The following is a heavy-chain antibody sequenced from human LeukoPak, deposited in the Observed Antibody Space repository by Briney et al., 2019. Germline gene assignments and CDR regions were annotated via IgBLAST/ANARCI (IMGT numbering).Heavy chain of an antibody. CDR3: AKQDGDYQSPFDY. V-gene: IGHV3-30*04. Sequence: GGSLRLSCAASGFTFSTYAMHWVRQAPGKGLEWVAVISYDGSSKYYADSVKGRFTISSDNSKNTLYLQMNSLRAEDTAVYYCAKQDGDYQSPFDYWGQGTLVTVSS. D-gene: IGHD4-17*01. J-gene: IGHJ4*02. CDR1: GFTFSTYA. CDR2: ISYDGSSK.